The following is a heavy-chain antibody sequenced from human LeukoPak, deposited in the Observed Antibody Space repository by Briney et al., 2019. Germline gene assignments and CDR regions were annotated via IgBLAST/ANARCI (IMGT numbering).Heavy chain of an antibody. CDR2: ISYDGSNK. J-gene: IGHJ4*02. D-gene: IGHD3-16*01. CDR3: ARGGDYVWGSEFDY. CDR1: GFTFSSYA. Sequence: GGSLRLSCAASGFTFSSYAMHWVRQAPGKGLEWVAVISYDGSNKYYADSVKGRFTISRDNSKNTLYLQMNSLRSEDTAVYYCARGGDYVWGSEFDYWGQGTLVTVSS. V-gene: IGHV3-30-3*01.